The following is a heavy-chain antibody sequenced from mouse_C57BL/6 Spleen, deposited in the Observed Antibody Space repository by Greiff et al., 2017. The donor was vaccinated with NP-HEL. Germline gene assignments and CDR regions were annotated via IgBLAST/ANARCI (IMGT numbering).Heavy chain of an antibody. D-gene: IGHD4-1*01. CDR3: ARELTGRWFYAMDY. Sequence: QVQLQQSGAELVKPGASVKMSCKASGYTFTSYWITWVKQRPGQGLEWIGDIYPGSGSTNYNEKFKSKATLTVDPSSSTAYMQLSSLTSEDSAVYDCARELTGRWFYAMDYWGQGTSVTVSS. CDR2: IYPGSGST. V-gene: IGHV1-55*01. CDR1: GYTFTSYW. J-gene: IGHJ4*01.